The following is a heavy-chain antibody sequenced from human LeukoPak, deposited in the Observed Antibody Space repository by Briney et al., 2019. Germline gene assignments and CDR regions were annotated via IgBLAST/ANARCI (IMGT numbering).Heavy chain of an antibody. CDR1: GFTFDNYA. CDR2: ISWNSGSI. D-gene: IGHD6-25*01. J-gene: IGHJ6*02. Sequence: PGGSLILSCAASGFTFDNYAMHWVRQAPGKGLEWVSGISWNSGSIGYADSVKGRFTISRDNAKNSLYLQLNSLRAEDTALYYCAKSWVKQRPQTYYYYGMDVWGQGTTVTVSS. V-gene: IGHV3-9*01. CDR3: AKSWVKQRPQTYYYYGMDV.